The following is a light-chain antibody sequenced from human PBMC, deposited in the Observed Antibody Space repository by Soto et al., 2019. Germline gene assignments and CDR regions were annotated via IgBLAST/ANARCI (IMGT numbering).Light chain of an antibody. CDR1: SSDVGGYNY. V-gene: IGLV2-11*01. Sequence: QSALTQPRSVSGSPGQSVTISCTGTSSDVGGYNYVSWYQQHPGKAPKVMIYDVNKRPSGVPDRFSGSKSGNTASLTISGLQAEDEADYYCCSYAGTYNYVIIGGGTQLTVL. CDR2: DVN. CDR3: CSYAGTYNYVI. J-gene: IGLJ2*01.